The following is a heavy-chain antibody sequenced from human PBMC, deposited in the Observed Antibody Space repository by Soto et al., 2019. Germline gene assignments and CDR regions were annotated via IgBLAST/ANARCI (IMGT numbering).Heavy chain of an antibody. Sequence: SETLSLTCSVSGGSMRDYYWSWTRQSPGKGPEWIGYIYYSGNTNYNPSLKSRVTISVDMPKSLFSLKLNSVTAADTAVYCCARQLGLWQPLDYWGRGTLVTVSS. CDR3: ARQLGLWQPLDY. V-gene: IGHV4-59*01. CDR2: IYYSGNT. CDR1: GGSMRDYY. J-gene: IGHJ4*02. D-gene: IGHD1-1*01.